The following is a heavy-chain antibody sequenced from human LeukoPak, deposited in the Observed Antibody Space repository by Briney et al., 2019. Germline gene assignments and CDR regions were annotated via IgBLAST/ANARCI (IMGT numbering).Heavy chain of an antibody. V-gene: IGHV3-21*01. CDR2: ISSSSSYI. CDR3: ASYDYGGNSDVYFDY. J-gene: IGHJ4*02. Sequence: PGGSLRLSCAASGFTFSSYSMNWVRQAPGKGLEWVSSISSSSSYIYYADSVKGRFTISRDNAKNSLYLQMNSLRAEDTAVYYCASYDYGGNSDVYFDYWGQGTLVTVSS. D-gene: IGHD4-23*01. CDR1: GFTFSSYS.